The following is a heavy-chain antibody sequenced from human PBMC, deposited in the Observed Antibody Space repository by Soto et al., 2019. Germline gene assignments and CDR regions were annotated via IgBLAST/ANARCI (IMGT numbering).Heavy chain of an antibody. Sequence: PSGTLSLTCAVYGGSFSGYYWSWIRQPPGKGLEWIGEINHSGSTNYNPSLKSRVTISVDTSKNQFSLKLSSVTAADTAVYYCARGCSGGSCPGYYYYGMDVWGQGTTVTVSS. CDR2: INHSGST. J-gene: IGHJ6*02. D-gene: IGHD2-15*01. CDR1: GGSFSGYY. CDR3: ARGCSGGSCPGYYYYGMDV. V-gene: IGHV4-34*01.